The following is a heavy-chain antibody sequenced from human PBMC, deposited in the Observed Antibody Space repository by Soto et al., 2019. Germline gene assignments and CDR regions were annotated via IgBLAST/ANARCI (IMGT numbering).Heavy chain of an antibody. CDR3: ARATRTWFDP. CDR1: GDSVSSNSAT. Sequence: PSQTLSLTCAISGDSVSSNSATWIWIRQSPSRGLEWLGRTYYRSKWYNEYAVSVKSRITINPDTSKNQFPLQLNSVTPEDTAVYYCARATRTWFDPWGQGTLVTVSS. CDR2: TYYRSKWYN. V-gene: IGHV6-1*01. D-gene: IGHD4-17*01. J-gene: IGHJ5*02.